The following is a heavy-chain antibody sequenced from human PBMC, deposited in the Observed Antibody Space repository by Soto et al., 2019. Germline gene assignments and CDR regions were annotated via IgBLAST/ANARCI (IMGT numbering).Heavy chain of an antibody. J-gene: IGHJ6*02. CDR3: ARLSTYYDILTGYNYYYGMDV. D-gene: IGHD3-9*01. Sequence: SETLSLTCTVSGGSISSGDYYWSWIRQPPGKGLEWIGYIYYSGSTYYNPSLKSRVTISVDTSKNQFSLKLSSVTAADTAVYYCARLSTYYDILTGYNYYYGMDVWGQGTTVTVS. CDR2: IYYSGST. V-gene: IGHV4-30-4*01. CDR1: GGSISSGDYY.